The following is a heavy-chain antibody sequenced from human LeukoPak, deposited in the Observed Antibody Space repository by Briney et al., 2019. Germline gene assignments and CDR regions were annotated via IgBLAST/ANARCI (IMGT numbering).Heavy chain of an antibody. CDR2: IYSGGST. CDR1: GFTVSSNY. D-gene: IGHD1-26*01. V-gene: IGHV3-53*01. J-gene: IGHJ3*02. Sequence: PGGSLRLSCAASGFTVSSNYMSWVRQAPGRGLEWVSIIYSGGSTFYADSVKGRFTISRDNSKNTLYLQMNSLRAEDTTVYYCARGGSYLSAFDIWGQGTMVTVSS. CDR3: ARGGSYLSAFDI.